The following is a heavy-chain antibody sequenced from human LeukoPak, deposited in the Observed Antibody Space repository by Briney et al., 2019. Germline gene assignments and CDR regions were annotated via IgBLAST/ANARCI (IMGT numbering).Heavy chain of an antibody. CDR2: IYHSGST. J-gene: IGHJ5*02. D-gene: IGHD2-2*01. V-gene: IGHV4-30-2*01. Sequence: SETLSLTCAVSGGSISSGGYSWSWIRQPPGKGLEWIGYIYHSGSTYYNPSLKSRVTISVDRSKNQFSLKLSSVTAADTAVYYCARQLGYCSSTSCQGDWFDPWAREPWSPSPQ. CDR1: GGSISSGGYS. CDR3: ARQLGYCSSTSCQGDWFDP.